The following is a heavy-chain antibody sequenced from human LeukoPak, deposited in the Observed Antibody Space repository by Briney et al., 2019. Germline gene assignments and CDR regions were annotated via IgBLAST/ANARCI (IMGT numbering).Heavy chain of an antibody. V-gene: IGHV4-39*01. D-gene: IGHD4-17*01. CDR2: IYYSGST. CDR3: ARLYGDYVVDY. Sequence: SETLSLTCTVSGGSISSSSYYWGWLRQPPGKGLEWIGSIYYSGSTYYNPSLKSRVTISVDTSKNQFSLKLSSVTAADTAVYYCARLYGDYVVDYWGQGTLVTVSS. CDR1: GGSISSSSYY. J-gene: IGHJ4*02.